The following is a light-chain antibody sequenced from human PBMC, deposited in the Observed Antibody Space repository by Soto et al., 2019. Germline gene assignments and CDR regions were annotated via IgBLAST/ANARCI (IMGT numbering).Light chain of an antibody. J-gene: IGLJ2*01. V-gene: IGLV2-8*01. CDR1: SSDVGGYNY. CDR3: SSYAGSNNYVV. Sequence: QSALTQPPSAAGSPGQAVTISCTGTSSDVGGYNYVSWYQQHPGKAPKLMIYEVSKRTSGVPDGFSGSKSGNTASLTVSGLQAEDEADYYCSSYAGSNNYVVFGGGTKVTVL. CDR2: EVS.